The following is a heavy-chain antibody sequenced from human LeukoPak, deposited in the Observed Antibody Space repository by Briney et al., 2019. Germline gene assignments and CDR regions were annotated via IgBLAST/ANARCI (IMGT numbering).Heavy chain of an antibody. V-gene: IGHV4-61*08. Sequence: SETLSLTCTVSGGSISSDDYYWSWIRQPPGKGLEWIGSTHDTGSTKYNPALKGRITISVHTSNLFSLRLTSVTTADTAVYYCAGTHLITIIVDPGLDAFDVWGRGTMVTVSS. CDR2: THDTGST. CDR1: GGSISSDDYY. CDR3: AGTHLITIIVDPGLDAFDV. D-gene: IGHD3-10*01. J-gene: IGHJ3*01.